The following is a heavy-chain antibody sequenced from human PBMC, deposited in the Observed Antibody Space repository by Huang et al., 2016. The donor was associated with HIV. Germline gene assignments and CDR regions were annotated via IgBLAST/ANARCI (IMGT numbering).Heavy chain of an antibody. CDR2: VSFDGSTK. CDR1: GFSFSSYG. D-gene: IGHD3-3*01. CDR3: AKDKYLMSTILAYYFDC. J-gene: IGHJ4*02. Sequence: QVQLVESGGGVVQPGRSLRSSCTASGFSFSSYGMHWVRQAPGKGLEGVSVVSFDGSTKYSADSVKGRFTISRDNSKNTLYLQMNSLTVEDTAVYYCAKDKYLMSTILAYYFDCWGQGTLVTVSS. V-gene: IGHV3-30*18.